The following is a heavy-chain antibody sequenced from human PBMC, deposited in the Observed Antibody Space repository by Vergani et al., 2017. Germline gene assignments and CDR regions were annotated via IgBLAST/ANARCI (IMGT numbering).Heavy chain of an antibody. Sequence: QVQLQQWGAGLLKPSETLSLTCAVYGGSFSGYYWSWIRQPPGKGLGWIGEINHSGSTNYNPSLKSRVTISVDTSKNQFSLKLSSVTAADTAVYYCARGTPANWGLNWFDPWGQGTLVTVSS. CDR3: ARGTPANWGLNWFDP. CDR1: GGSFSGYY. D-gene: IGHD7-27*01. CDR2: INHSGST. J-gene: IGHJ5*02. V-gene: IGHV4-34*01.